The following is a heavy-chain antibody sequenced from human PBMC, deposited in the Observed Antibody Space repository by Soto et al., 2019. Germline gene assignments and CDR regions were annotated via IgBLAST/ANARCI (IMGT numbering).Heavy chain of an antibody. CDR3: AKRASRDYGDYGMDV. Sequence: GGSLRLSCAASGFTFSSYGMHWVRQAPGKGLEWVAVISYDGSNKYYADSVKGRFTISRDNSKNTLYLQTNSLRAEDTAVYYCAKRASRDYGDYGMDVWGQGTTVTVSS. CDR1: GFTFSSYG. J-gene: IGHJ6*02. V-gene: IGHV3-30*18. D-gene: IGHD4-17*01. CDR2: ISYDGSNK.